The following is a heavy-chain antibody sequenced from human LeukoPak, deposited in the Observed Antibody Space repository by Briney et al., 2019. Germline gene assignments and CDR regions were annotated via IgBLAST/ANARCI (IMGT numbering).Heavy chain of an antibody. CDR1: GYIFTNFY. CDR3: ARTTGKRFDP. D-gene: IGHD1-1*01. Sequence: GASVTVSCKASGYIFTNFYIHWVRQAPGQGLEWMGIINPSGGSTNYAQKFQGRVTMSRDTSASTVYMELSSLRSEDTAVYYCARTTGKRFDPWGQGTLVIVS. V-gene: IGHV1-46*01. CDR2: INPSGGST. J-gene: IGHJ5*02.